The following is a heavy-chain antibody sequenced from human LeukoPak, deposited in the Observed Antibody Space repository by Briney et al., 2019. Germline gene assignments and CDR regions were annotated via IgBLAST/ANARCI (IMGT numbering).Heavy chain of an antibody. CDR2: IYSSGTT. CDR3: ATFYCSGGSCYRKFGAFDI. D-gene: IGHD2-15*01. CDR1: GGSINTYY. V-gene: IGHV4-4*07. J-gene: IGHJ3*02. Sequence: SETLSLTCTVSGGSINTYYWSWIRQPAGKGLEWIGRIYSSGTTHYNPSLKSRVTMSVDTSKNQFSLKLSSVTAADTAVYYCATFYCSGGSCYRKFGAFDIWGQGTMVTVSS.